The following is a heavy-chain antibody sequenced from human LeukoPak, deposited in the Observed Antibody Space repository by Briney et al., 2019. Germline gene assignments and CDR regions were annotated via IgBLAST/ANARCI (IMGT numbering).Heavy chain of an antibody. J-gene: IGHJ5*01. V-gene: IGHV3-21*01. CDR3: ARSGQYSSNWYDY. Sequence: GGPLRLSCAASGFTFSNYNMNWVRQAPGKGLEWVSSISSSSTYIYYSDSVTGRFSISRDNAKKSLYLQMNSLRAEDTAVYYCARSGQYSSNWYDYWGQGTLVTVSS. CDR2: ISSSSTYI. CDR1: GFTFSNYN. D-gene: IGHD6-6*01.